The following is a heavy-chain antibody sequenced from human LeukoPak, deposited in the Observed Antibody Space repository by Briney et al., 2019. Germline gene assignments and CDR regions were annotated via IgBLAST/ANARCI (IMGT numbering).Heavy chain of an antibody. Sequence: PSETLSLTCTVSGGSISSSSYYWGWIRQPPGKGLEWIGSIYYSGSTYYNPSLKSRVTISVDTSKNQFSLKLSSVTAADTAVYYCARPGGIAVAGYFDYWGQGTLVTVSS. J-gene: IGHJ4*02. CDR1: GGSISSSSYY. D-gene: IGHD6-19*01. CDR2: IYYSGST. CDR3: ARPGGIAVAGYFDY. V-gene: IGHV4-39*01.